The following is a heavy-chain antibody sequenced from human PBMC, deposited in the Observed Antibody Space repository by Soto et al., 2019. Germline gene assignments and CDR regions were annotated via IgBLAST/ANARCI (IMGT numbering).Heavy chain of an antibody. V-gene: IGHV3-30*18. D-gene: IGHD6-13*01. Sequence: ESGGGVVQPGRSLRLSCAASGFSFSSYGMHWIRQAPGKGLEWVAVISHDGAFKDYADSVKGRFTISRDNSENTLFLEMNSLGPSDTAVYYCAKDYGPKAPYPYSNTHTDFWXXGTRVTVSS. CDR1: GFSFSSYG. J-gene: IGHJ4*01. CDR3: AKDYGPKAPYPYSNTHTDF. CDR2: ISHDGAFK.